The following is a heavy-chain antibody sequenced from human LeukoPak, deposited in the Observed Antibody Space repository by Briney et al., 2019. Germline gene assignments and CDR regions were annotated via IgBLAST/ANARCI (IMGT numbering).Heavy chain of an antibody. J-gene: IGHJ4*02. CDR3: ATARRDIVVVPAAETYFDY. Sequence: ASVKVSCKVSGYTLTELSMHWVRQAPGKGLEWMGGFDHEDGETIYAQKFQGRVTMTEDTSTDTAYMELSSLRSEDTAVYYCATARRDIVVVPAAETYFDYWGQGTLVTVSS. V-gene: IGHV1-24*01. CDR1: GYTLTELS. D-gene: IGHD2-2*01. CDR2: FDHEDGET.